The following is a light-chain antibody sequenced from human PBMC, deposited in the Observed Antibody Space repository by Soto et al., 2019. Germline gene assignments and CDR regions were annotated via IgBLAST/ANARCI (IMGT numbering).Light chain of an antibody. CDR1: QNIYNY. Sequence: IHMPQYHSSLSASVGDRVTITCQASQNIYNYLHWYQQKPGKAPKLLIYDASNLATGVPARFSGSGSGTDFTSTISSLQPGDIATYYCQQYDNSPVTFALRTRLEI. CDR2: DAS. CDR3: QQYDNSPVT. J-gene: IGKJ5*01. V-gene: IGKV1-33*01.